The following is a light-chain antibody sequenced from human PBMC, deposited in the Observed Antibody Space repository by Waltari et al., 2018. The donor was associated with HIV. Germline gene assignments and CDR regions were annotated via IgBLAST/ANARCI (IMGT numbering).Light chain of an antibody. Sequence: QSVLTQSPSISATPGQRFAISCSGRSSTIGNNYVSWYQQVPGTTPKLLIFWTTQRPSGVSDRFSGAVSGTSASLAISGLRSDDEANYYCAVWDNSLSAQVFGGGTTLTVL. CDR1: SSTIGNNY. CDR3: AVWDNSLSAQV. V-gene: IGLV1-47*01. CDR2: WTT. J-gene: IGLJ3*02.